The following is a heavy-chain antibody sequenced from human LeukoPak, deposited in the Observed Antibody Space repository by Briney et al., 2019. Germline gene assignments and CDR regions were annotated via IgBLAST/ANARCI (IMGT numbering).Heavy chain of an antibody. V-gene: IGHV6-1*01. CDR1: GDSVSSNSAA. CDR3: ARGGGLWEDYYYGMDV. Sequence: SQTLSLTCAISGDSVSSNSAAWNWIRRSPSRGLEWLGRTYYRSKWYNDYAVSVKSRITINPDTSKNQFSLQLNSVTPEDTAVYYCARGGGLWEDYYYGMDVWGQGTTVTVSS. J-gene: IGHJ6*02. CDR2: TYYRSKWYN. D-gene: IGHD1-26*01.